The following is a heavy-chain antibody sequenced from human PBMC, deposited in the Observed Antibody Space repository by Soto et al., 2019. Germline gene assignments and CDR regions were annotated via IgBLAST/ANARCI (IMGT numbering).Heavy chain of an antibody. CDR3: ARCFFVVVGFFFGMDV. V-gene: IGHV1-69*17. D-gene: IGHD3-3*01. CDR1: GGSLNNYS. CDR2: IIAVFGLI. J-gene: IGHJ6*02. Sequence: QVQLVQSGTEVKKPGSSVRVSCKASGGSLNNYSLNWVRQAPGQGLVWMGGIIAVFGLIKYEPKFEGRLNITADKSTATAYMELNNLKYEDTAVYFCARCFFVVVGFFFGMDVWGQGTTVIVSS.